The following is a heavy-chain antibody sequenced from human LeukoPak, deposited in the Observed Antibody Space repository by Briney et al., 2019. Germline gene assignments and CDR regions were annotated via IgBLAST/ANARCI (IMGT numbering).Heavy chain of an antibody. CDR1: GYILSSYN. CDR3: AREGDYPYQFDY. J-gene: IGHJ4*02. CDR2: INPSGGDT. D-gene: IGHD4-17*01. Sequence: GASVKVSCKASGYILSSYNMHWVRQAPGQGLEWLGIINPSGGDTKYAQKFQGRVTLTRDKSTSTVYMELSSLTSDDTAVYYCAREGDYPYQFDYWGQGTLVTVSS. V-gene: IGHV1-46*01.